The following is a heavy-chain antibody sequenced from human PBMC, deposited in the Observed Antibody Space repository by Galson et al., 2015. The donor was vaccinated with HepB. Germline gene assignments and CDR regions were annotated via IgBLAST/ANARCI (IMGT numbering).Heavy chain of an antibody. V-gene: IGHV3-30-3*01. CDR3: AKDGSGDSSGYLLGY. CDR2: ISDDGSHK. D-gene: IGHD3-22*01. Sequence: SLRLSCAASGFTFNNYAMHWVRQAPGKRLEWVAVISDDGSHKDYADSAKGRFTISRDSSKNTLYLQMNSLRPEDTAVYYCAKDGSGDSSGYLLGYWGQGTLVTVSS. J-gene: IGHJ4*02. CDR1: GFTFNNYA.